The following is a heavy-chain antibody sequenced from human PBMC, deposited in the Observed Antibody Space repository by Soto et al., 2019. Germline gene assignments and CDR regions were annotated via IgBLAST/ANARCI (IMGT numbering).Heavy chain of an antibody. V-gene: IGHV4-34*01. CDR2: INHSGST. D-gene: IGHD3-22*01. CDR3: ARNYDSSGYWFR. J-gene: IGHJ4*02. Sequence: SETLSLTCAVYGGSFSGYYWSWIRQPPGKGLEWIGEINHSGSTNYNPSLKSRVTISVDTSKNQFSLKLSSVTAADTAVYYCARNYDSSGYWFRWGQGTLVTVSS. CDR1: GGSFSGYY.